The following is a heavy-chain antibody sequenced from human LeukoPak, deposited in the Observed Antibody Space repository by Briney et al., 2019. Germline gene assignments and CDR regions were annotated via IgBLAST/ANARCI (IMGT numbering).Heavy chain of an antibody. J-gene: IGHJ4*02. CDR1: GYTFTSYD. V-gene: IGHV1-8*01. D-gene: IGHD3-10*01. CDR3: ASTMVRGVIGGFDY. CDR2: MNPNSGNT. Sequence: ASVKVSCKASGYTFTSYDINWVRQATGQGLEWMGWMNPNSGNTGYAQKFQGRVTMTRNTSISTAFMELSSLRSEDTAVYYCASTMVRGVIGGFDYWGQGTLVTVSS.